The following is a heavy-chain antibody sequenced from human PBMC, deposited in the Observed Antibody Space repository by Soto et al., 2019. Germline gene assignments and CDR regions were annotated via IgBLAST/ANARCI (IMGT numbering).Heavy chain of an antibody. J-gene: IGHJ6*02. CDR3: ARVRDFWPQSLGYGMDV. CDR2: INPSGGST. CDR1: GYTFTSYY. Sequence: ASVKVSCKASGYTFTSYYMHWVRQAPGQGLEWMGIINPSGGSTSYAQKFQGRVTMTRDTSTSTVYMELSSLRSEDTAVYYCARVRDFWPQSLGYGMDVWGQGTTVTVSS. V-gene: IGHV1-46*01. D-gene: IGHD3-3*01.